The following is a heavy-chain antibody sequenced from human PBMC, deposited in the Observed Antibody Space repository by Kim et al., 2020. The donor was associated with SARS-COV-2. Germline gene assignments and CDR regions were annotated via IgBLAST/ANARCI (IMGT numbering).Heavy chain of an antibody. V-gene: IGHV1-69*13. CDR1: GGTFSSYA. Sequence: SVKVSCKASGGTFSSYAISWVRQAPGQGLEWMGGIIPIFGTANYAQKFQGRVTITADESTSTAYMELSSLRSEDTAVYYCAAHKVATFPWVEYWGQGTLVTVSS. J-gene: IGHJ4*02. CDR3: AAHKVATFPWVEY. D-gene: IGHD5-12*01. CDR2: IIPIFGTA.